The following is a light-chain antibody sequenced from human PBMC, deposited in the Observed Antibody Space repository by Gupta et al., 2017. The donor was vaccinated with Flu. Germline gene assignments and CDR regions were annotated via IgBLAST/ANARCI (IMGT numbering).Light chain of an antibody. J-gene: IGKJ2*01. CDR2: AAS. CDR1: QNIDTF. V-gene: IGKV1-39*01. Sequence: DIRMTQSPSSLSASVGDSVTITCRASQNIDTFLNWYQQKPGQTPKLLVFAASSWQMGVPSRFSAGGSGTEVTLTISIRQFDDFATYYCQHNDNYPPYAFGLGTXVEMK. CDR3: QHNDNYPPYA.